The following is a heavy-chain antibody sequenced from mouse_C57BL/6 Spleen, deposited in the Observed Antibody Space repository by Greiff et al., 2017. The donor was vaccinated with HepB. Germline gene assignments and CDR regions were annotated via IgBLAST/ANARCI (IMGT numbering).Heavy chain of an antibody. J-gene: IGHJ2*01. CDR1: GFTFSSYA. Sequence: EVKVVESGEGLVKPGGSLKLSCAASGFTFSSYAMSWVRQTPEKRLEWVAYISSGGDYIYYADTVKGRFTISRDHARNTLYLQMSSLKSEDTAMYYCTREGNYYGSSLYYFDYWGQGTTLTVSS. CDR2: ISSGGDYI. V-gene: IGHV5-9-1*02. D-gene: IGHD1-1*01. CDR3: TREGNYYGSSLYYFDY.